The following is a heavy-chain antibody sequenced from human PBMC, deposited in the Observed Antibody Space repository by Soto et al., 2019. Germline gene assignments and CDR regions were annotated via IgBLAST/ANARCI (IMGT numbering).Heavy chain of an antibody. V-gene: IGHV3-30*03. J-gene: IGHJ4*02. Sequence: QVQLVESGGGVVQPGRSLRLSCAASGFTFSNYGMHWVRQAPGKGLEWVALISSDGSNKYYPDSVKGRFTFSRDNSKNTLYLQVNSLRPEDTGVYYCARDRGWKCAYWGQGTLVTVSS. CDR1: GFTFSNYG. D-gene: IGHD1-1*01. CDR2: ISSDGSNK. CDR3: ARDRGWKCAY.